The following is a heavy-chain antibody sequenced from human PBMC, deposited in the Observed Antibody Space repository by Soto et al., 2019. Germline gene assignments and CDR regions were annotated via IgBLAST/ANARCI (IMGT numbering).Heavy chain of an antibody. CDR2: IYYSGSTT. D-gene: IGHD1-26*01. V-gene: IGHV4-59*01. CDR3: VRDGRERQFDY. J-gene: IGHJ4*02. CDR1: GAAISGYY. Sequence: QVRLQESGPGLVKPSETLSLTCVVSGAAISGYYWSWIRQPPGKGPEWIGFIYYSGSTTNHSPSLKNRVTISVDTSKNIISPRLGSVTAADTAIYYCVRDGRERQFDYWGQGTLVTVS.